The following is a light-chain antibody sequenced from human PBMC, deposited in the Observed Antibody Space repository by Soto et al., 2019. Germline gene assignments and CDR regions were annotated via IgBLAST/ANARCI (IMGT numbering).Light chain of an antibody. Sequence: EVVLTQSPATLSLSPGDRATLSCRASQSVSHALAWYQQKPGQAPGLLIHDASSRATGIPARFSGSGSETDFTLTISSLEPEDFAVYYCHQRGSWPPSITFGQGTRLEIK. CDR1: QSVSHA. CDR3: HQRGSWPPSIT. CDR2: DAS. V-gene: IGKV3-11*01. J-gene: IGKJ5*01.